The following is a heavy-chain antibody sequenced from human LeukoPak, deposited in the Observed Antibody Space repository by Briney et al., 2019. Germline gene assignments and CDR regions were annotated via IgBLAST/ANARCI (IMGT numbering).Heavy chain of an antibody. CDR2: ISGSGGST. Sequence: GGSLRLSCAASGFTFSSYAMSWVRQAPGKGLEWVSAISGSGGSTYYADSVKGRFTISRDNSKNTLYLQMNSLRAEDTAVYYCAKVTMVRGVKGDWFDPWGQGTLVTVSS. CDR3: AKVTMVRGVKGDWFDP. V-gene: IGHV3-23*01. D-gene: IGHD3-10*01. J-gene: IGHJ5*02. CDR1: GFTFSSYA.